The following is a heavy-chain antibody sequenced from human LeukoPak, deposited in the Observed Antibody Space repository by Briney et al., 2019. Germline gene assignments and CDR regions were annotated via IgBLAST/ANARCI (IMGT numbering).Heavy chain of an antibody. V-gene: IGHV4-59*08. CDR3: ARHSDRWRFGMDV. CDR1: GGSISFY. J-gene: IGHJ6*02. Sequence: PSGTLSLTCTVSGGSISFYWSWFRQPPGKGLEWIGQIHESGNTEYNPSLKGRVTILRDTSENQFSLQLTSVTAADTALYYCARHSDRWRFGMDVWGQGTTVTVSS. D-gene: IGHD2-15*01. CDR2: IHESGNT.